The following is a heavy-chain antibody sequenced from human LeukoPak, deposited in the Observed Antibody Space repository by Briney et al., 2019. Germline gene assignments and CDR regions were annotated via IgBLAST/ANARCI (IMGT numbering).Heavy chain of an antibody. V-gene: IGHV1-8*01. CDR1: GYTFTSYD. Sequence: ASVKVSCKASGYTFTSYDINWVRQATGQGLEWMGWMNPNSGNTGYAQKFQGRVTMTRNTSISTAYMELSSLGSEDTAVYYCARRRLSSRGVGYNWFDPWGQGTLVTVSS. CDR3: ARRRLSSRGVGYNWFDP. J-gene: IGHJ5*02. CDR2: MNPNSGNT. D-gene: IGHD6-13*01.